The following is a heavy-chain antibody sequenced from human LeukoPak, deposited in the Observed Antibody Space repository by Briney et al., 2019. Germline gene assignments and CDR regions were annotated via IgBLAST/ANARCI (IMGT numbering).Heavy chain of an antibody. J-gene: IGHJ5*02. D-gene: IGHD4-17*01. Sequence: ASVKVSCKASGGTFSSLSFSWVRQAPGQGLEWMGRISPIGNVAVYAQKFQGRLTFSADKSTSTVHMELSSLRSVDTAVYFCARRIWNADYVGGWFDPWGQGTLVTVSS. CDR1: GGTFSSLS. CDR3: ARRIWNADYVGGWFDP. CDR2: ISPIGNVA. V-gene: IGHV1-69*02.